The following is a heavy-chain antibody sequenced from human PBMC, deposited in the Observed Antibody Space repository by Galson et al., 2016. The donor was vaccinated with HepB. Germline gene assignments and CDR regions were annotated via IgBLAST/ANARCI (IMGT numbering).Heavy chain of an antibody. J-gene: IGHJ4*02. CDR2: VWSDGRNK. Sequence: SLRLSCAATGFTFTNHGIHWVRQAPGEGLEWVAVVWSDGRNKYYADSVKGRFTISRDDSNNPVFLQMNSLRVEDTAVYYCARDIGHDRTWQDCFDSWGQGTLVTVSS. CDR1: GFTFTNHG. D-gene: IGHD2-15*01. V-gene: IGHV3-33*01. CDR3: ARDIGHDRTWQDCFDS.